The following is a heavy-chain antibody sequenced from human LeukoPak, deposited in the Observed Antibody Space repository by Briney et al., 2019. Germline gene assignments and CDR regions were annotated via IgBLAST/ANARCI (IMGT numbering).Heavy chain of an antibody. CDR3: ARAVADYFDY. CDR1: GFTLSSYG. J-gene: IGHJ4*02. D-gene: IGHD6-19*01. Sequence: GRSLRLSWAASGFTLSSYGMDLVRQAPSKGLEWVAVISYDGSNKYYADSVKGRFHISRDNSKNTLYLQMNSLRAEDTAVYYCARAVADYFDYWGQGTLVTVSS. V-gene: IGHV3-30*03. CDR2: ISYDGSNK.